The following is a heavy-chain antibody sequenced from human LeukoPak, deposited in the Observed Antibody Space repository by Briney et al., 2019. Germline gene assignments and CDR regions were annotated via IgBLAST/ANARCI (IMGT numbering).Heavy chain of an antibody. CDR2: LFDSVNT. CDR1: GCPISSHY. V-gene: IGHV4-59*11. D-gene: IGHD5-18*01. Sequence: SETLSLTCTVSGCPISSHYWSWIRQPPGKGLEWIAYLFDSVNTKDNPSLQSRLTLSEDTSKNQFSLRLSSVTAADTAVYYCATIKRGSIFGYFDFWGQGIKVTVSS. J-gene: IGHJ4*02. CDR3: ATIKRGSIFGYFDF.